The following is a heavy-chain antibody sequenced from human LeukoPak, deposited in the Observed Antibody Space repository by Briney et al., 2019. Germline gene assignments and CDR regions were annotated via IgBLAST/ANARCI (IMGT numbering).Heavy chain of an antibody. CDR3: VRCHSVSYLYSFDY. V-gene: IGHV3-72*01. CDR1: GFIFSDYY. D-gene: IGHD5/OR15-5a*01. CDR2: NRNKANSYST. Sequence: GGSLRLSCAGSGFIFSDYYIDWVRQAPGKGLEWVGRNRNKANSYSTEYGASVKGRFSISRDESNNAVHLQMSSLKAEDTAVYYCVRCHSVSYLYSFDYWGQGTLVTVSS. J-gene: IGHJ4*02.